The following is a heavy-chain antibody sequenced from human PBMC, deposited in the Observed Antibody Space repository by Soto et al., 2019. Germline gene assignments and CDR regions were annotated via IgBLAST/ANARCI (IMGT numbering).Heavy chain of an antibody. D-gene: IGHD6-6*01. CDR2: ISYTGRT. V-gene: IGHV4-31*03. Sequence: TLSLTCTVSGGSISSDANFWSWIRQLPGRGLEWIGYISYTGRTYYTPSLNSRLTISLDTSKNLFSLRLSAVTAADTAVYFCARGYFSSSSYWFDHWGEGTLFTVSS. J-gene: IGHJ5*02. CDR3: ARGYFSSSSYWFDH. CDR1: GGSISSDANF.